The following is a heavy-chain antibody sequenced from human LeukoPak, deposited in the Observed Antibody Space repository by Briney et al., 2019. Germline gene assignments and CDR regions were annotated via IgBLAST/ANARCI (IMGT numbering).Heavy chain of an antibody. V-gene: IGHV1-18*01. Sequence: DSVKVSCKASGYTFINYGITWVRQAPGQGLEWMGWISGYNGNTNYAQKLQGRVTMTTDTSTNTAYMELRSLRSDDTAVYYCARDDYSNVEYWGQGTLVTVSS. CDR1: GYTFINYG. J-gene: IGHJ4*02. D-gene: IGHD4-11*01. CDR2: ISGYNGNT. CDR3: ARDDYSNVEY.